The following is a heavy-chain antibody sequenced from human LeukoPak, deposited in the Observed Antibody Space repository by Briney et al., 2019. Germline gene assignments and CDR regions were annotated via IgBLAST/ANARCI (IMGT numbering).Heavy chain of an antibody. Sequence: PGGSLRLSCAASGFTLSSYAMSWVRQAPGKGLEWVSAISGSGGSTYYADSVKGRFTISRDNSKNTLYLQMNSLRAEDTAVYYCAKVGSGYYDSTGYNWFDPWGQGTLVTVSS. CDR2: ISGSGGST. CDR3: AKVGSGYYDSTGYNWFDP. V-gene: IGHV3-23*01. D-gene: IGHD3-22*01. CDR1: GFTLSSYA. J-gene: IGHJ5*02.